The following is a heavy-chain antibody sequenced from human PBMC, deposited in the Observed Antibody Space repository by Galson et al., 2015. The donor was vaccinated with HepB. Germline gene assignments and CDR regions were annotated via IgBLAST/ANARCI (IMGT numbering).Heavy chain of an antibody. D-gene: IGHD6-13*01. V-gene: IGHV3-21*01. CDR2: ISGSGSYK. Sequence: SLRLSCADSELIFGDYWMNWVRQAPGKGLEWVSSISGSGSYKFYGDSVEGRFTISRDNAKNSLFLQMNSLRAEDTAIYYCARVSLGASSSWYYFDYWGLGTLVTVSS. CDR3: ARVSLGASSSWYYFDY. CDR1: ELIFGDYW. J-gene: IGHJ4*02.